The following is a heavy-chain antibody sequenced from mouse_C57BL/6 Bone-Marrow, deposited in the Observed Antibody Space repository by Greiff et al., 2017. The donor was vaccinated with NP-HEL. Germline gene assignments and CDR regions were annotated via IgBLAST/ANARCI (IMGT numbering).Heavy chain of an antibody. J-gene: IGHJ4*01. D-gene: IGHD2-1*01. CDR2: IDPSDSYT. V-gene: IGHV1-59*01. CDR1: GYPFTSSW. CDR3: ASCGNYEDYAMDY. Sequence: QVQLQQPGAELVRPGTSVKLSCKASGYPFTSSWMHWVKQRPGQGLEWIGVIDPSDSYTKYNQKFKGKATLTVDKSSSTAYMQLSSLTSEDSAVYYCASCGNYEDYAMDYWGQGTSVTVSS.